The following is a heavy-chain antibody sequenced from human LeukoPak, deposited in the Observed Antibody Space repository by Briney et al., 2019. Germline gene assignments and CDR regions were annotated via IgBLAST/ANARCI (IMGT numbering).Heavy chain of an antibody. V-gene: IGHV3-30*18. J-gene: IGHJ4*02. CDR2: ISYDGSNK. CDR1: GFTFSSYG. CDR3: AKDLSNFWSGYYLDY. Sequence: QPGRSLRLSCAASGFTFSSYGMHWVRQAPGKGLEWVAVISYDGSNKYYADSVKGRFTISRDNSKNTLCLQMNSLRAEDTAVYYCAKDLSNFWSGYYLDYWGQGTLVTVSS. D-gene: IGHD3-3*01.